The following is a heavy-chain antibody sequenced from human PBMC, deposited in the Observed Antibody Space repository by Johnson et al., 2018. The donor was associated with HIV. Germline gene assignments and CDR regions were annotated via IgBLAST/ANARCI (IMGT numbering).Heavy chain of an antibody. D-gene: IGHD6-19*01. CDR2: ISSSGNTI. CDR3: ARDWLTSRAVAGTSAFDI. V-gene: IGHV3-11*01. Sequence: QVQLVESGGGVVQPGRSLRLSCAASGITFSDYYMSWIRQAPGKGLEWVSYISSSGNTIYYADSVKGRFTISRDNSKNTLFLQMNSLRADDTALYYCARDWLTSRAVAGTSAFDIWGQGTMVTVSS. CDR1: GITFSDYY. J-gene: IGHJ3*02.